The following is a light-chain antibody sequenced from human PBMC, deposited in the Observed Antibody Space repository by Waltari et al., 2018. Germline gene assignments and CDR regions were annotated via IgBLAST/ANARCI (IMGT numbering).Light chain of an antibody. V-gene: IGLV3-19*01. CDR1: SLRTSY. CDR3: HSRDASGVAGS. J-gene: IGLJ2*01. Sequence: SSELTQGPDVSVALGQTVKITCQGDSLRTSYASWYQVKPGQAPVLVLFGKEKRPSGIPDRISGYSSGTTSSLTITGAQAEDEASYYCHSRDASGVAGSFGGGTKLTVL. CDR2: GKE.